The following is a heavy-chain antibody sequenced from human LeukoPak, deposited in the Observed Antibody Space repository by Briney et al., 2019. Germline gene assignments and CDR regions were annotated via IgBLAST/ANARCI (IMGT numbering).Heavy chain of an antibody. J-gene: IGHJ6*03. D-gene: IGHD3-10*01. CDR2: IHYSGST. Sequence: SETLSLTCTVSGGSISSYYWSWIRQSPGKGLEWIGYIHYSGSTNYNPSLKSRVTISADTSKNQYSLKLISVTAADTAVYYCARGFWGDYMDVWGKGTTVTVSS. CDR3: ARGFWGDYMDV. CDR1: GGSISSYY. V-gene: IGHV4-59*01.